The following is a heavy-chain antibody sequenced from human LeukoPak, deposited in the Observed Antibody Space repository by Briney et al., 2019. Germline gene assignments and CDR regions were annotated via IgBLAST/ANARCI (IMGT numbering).Heavy chain of an antibody. J-gene: IGHJ4*02. Sequence: GGSLRLSCAASGFTFSSYDMRWVRQATGKGLDWVSAIGTAGDPYYPGSVKGRFTISRENAKNSLYLQMNSLRAGDTAVYYCARVGLYCSGGSCYSVFAYWGQGTLVTVSS. CDR2: IGTAGDP. CDR1: GFTFSSYD. D-gene: IGHD2-15*01. CDR3: ARVGLYCSGGSCYSVFAY. V-gene: IGHV3-13*05.